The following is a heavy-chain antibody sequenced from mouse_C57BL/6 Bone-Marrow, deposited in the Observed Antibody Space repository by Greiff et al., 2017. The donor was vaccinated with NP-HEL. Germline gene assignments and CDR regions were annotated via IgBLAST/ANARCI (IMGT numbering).Heavy chain of an antibody. CDR3: AAFITTVVDPFDY. J-gene: IGHJ2*01. CDR1: GYAFSSYW. Sequence: VQLQQSGAELVKPGASVKISCKASGYAFSSYWMNWVKQRPGKGLEWIGQIYPGDGDTNYNGKFKGKATLTADKSSSTAYMQLSSLTSEDSAVYFCAAFITTVVDPFDYWGQGTTLTVSS. D-gene: IGHD1-1*01. V-gene: IGHV1-80*01. CDR2: IYPGDGDT.